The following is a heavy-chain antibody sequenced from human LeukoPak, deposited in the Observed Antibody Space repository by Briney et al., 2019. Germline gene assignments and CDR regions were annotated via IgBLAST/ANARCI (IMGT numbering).Heavy chain of an antibody. CDR1: GFTFSSYG. J-gene: IGHJ3*02. CDR3: ANLRLIVVSHDAFDI. Sequence: QSGGSLRLSCAASGFTFSSYGMHWVRQAPGKGLEWVAFIRYDGSNKYYADSAKGRFTISRDNSKNTLYLQMNSLRAEDTAVYYCANLRLIVVSHDAFDIWGQGTMVTVSS. CDR2: IRYDGSNK. D-gene: IGHD3-22*01. V-gene: IGHV3-30*02.